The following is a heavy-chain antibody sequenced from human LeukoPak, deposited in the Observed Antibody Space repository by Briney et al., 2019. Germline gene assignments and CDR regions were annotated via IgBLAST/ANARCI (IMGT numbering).Heavy chain of an antibody. CDR1: GFTFSNYW. Sequence: GGSLRLSCAASGFTFSNYWMSWVRQAPGKGLEWVADIKQDGSEKYYVDFVKGRFTISRDNAKNSLYLQMNSLRAEDTAVYYCVKRISDYWGQGTLVTVSS. J-gene: IGHJ4*02. CDR3: VKRISDY. V-gene: IGHV3-7*01. CDR2: IKQDGSEK. D-gene: IGHD1-1*01.